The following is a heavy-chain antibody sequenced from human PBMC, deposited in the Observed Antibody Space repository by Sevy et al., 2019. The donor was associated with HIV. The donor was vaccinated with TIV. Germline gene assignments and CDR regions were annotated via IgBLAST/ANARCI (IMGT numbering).Heavy chain of an antibody. CDR1: GFTFSRSS. CDR3: AGDKRDAYFDGSTSSDAFDI. Sequence: GGSLRLSCAGSGFTFSRSSMNWVRQAPGKGLEWVSSISSSSNYIYYADSVKGRFTISRGNAKNSLLLLMNSLRAEDTVVYYCAGDKRDAYFDGSTSSDAFDIWGQGTLVTVSS. CDR2: ISSSSNYI. D-gene: IGHD3-22*01. V-gene: IGHV3-21*01. J-gene: IGHJ3*02.